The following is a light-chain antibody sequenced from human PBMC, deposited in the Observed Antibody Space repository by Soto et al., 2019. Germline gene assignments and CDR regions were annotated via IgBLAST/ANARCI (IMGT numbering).Light chain of an antibody. CDR1: SSDVGTFNL. CDR2: EGT. CDR3: CSYAGSSSGV. V-gene: IGLV2-23*01. J-gene: IGLJ3*02. Sequence: QSALTQPASVSGSPGQSITISCTGSSSDVGTFNLVSWYQQHPGKTPKLIIYEGTERPSGISSRFSGSKSGNTASLTISGLQADDEAAYYCCSYAGSSSGVFGGGTKLTVL.